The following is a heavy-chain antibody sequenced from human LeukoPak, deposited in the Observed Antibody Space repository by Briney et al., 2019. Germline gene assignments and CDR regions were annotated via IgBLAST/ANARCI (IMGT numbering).Heavy chain of an antibody. D-gene: IGHD6-19*01. V-gene: IGHV4-59*01. Sequence: SETLSLTCTVSSGSISSYYWSWIRQPPGKGLEWIGYIYYSGSTNYNPSLKSRVTISLDTSKNQFSLKLSSVTAADTAVYYCARGTVAGTGIFDYWGQGTLVTVSS. CDR3: ARGTVAGTGIFDY. J-gene: IGHJ4*02. CDR2: IYYSGST. CDR1: SGSISSYY.